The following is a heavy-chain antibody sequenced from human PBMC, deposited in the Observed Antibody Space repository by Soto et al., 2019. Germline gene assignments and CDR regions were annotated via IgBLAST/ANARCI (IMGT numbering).Heavy chain of an antibody. CDR1: GGSISSSSYY. D-gene: IGHD3-10*01. CDR3: ATITRAYYMDV. CDR2: IYYSGSS. V-gene: IGHV4-39*01. J-gene: IGHJ6*03. Sequence: QLQLQESGPGLVKPSETLSLTCSVSGGSISSSSYYWGWIRQPPGKGLEWIGSIYYSGSSYYNPSLKGRVTLPVDTSENKFSLRLSSVTAADTAVYYCATITRAYYMDVWGKGTNVTV.